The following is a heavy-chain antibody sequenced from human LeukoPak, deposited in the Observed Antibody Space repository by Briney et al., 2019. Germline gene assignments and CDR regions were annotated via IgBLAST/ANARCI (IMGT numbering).Heavy chain of an antibody. J-gene: IGHJ4*02. CDR1: GFTFSSYE. Sequence: PSGGSLRLSCAASGFTFSSYEMNWVRQAPGKGLEWVSYISSSGSTIYYADSVKGRFTISRDNAKNSLYLQMNSLRAEDTAVYYCASQAGYSYGYSYWGQGTLVTVSS. CDR3: ASQAGYSYGYSY. V-gene: IGHV3-48*03. D-gene: IGHD5-18*01. CDR2: ISSSGSTI.